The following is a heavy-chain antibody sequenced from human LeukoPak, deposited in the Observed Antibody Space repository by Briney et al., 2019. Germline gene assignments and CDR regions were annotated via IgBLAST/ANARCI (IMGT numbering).Heavy chain of an antibody. J-gene: IGHJ4*02. CDR1: GGSVSDYY. CDR3: ASRKLGNDY. Sequence: SETLSLTCTVSGGSVSDYYWGWIRQSPGKALEWIGYIYYTETSYNPSLKSRVTISADTSRDQFSLKLSSVTAADTAVYYCASRKLGNDYWGQGILVTVTS. D-gene: IGHD7-27*01. CDR2: IYYTET. V-gene: IGHV4-59*02.